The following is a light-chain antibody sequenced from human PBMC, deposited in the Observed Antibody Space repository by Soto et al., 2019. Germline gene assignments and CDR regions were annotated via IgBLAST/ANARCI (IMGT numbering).Light chain of an antibody. J-gene: IGKJ1*01. CDR3: MQGTHWPRT. CDR2: QVS. CDR1: QSLVFSDGNTY. V-gene: IGKV2-30*01. Sequence: DVVITQSPLSLPVILGQPASISCTSSQSLVFSDGNTYLSWFQQRPGQSPRRLIYQVSNRDSGVPDRFSGSGSDTDFTLKISRVETEDVGVYYCMQGTHWPRTFGQGTKVDIK.